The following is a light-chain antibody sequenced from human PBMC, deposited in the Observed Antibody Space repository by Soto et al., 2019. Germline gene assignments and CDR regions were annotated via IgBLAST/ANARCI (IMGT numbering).Light chain of an antibody. CDR3: QQQSNWPRT. CDR1: QSVGNN. CDR2: GAS. V-gene: IGKV3-15*01. Sequence: EIVMAQSPATLSVSPGERASLSCRASQSVGNNLAWYQHKPGQAPRLLIHGASTRATGIPARFSGSGSGTEFTLTISSLQSEDFAVYYCQQQSNWPRTFGQGTKVDIK. J-gene: IGKJ1*01.